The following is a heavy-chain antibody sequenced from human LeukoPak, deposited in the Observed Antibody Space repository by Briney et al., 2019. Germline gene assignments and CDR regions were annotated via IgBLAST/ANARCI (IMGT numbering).Heavy chain of an antibody. CDR1: GGSISSSSYY. Sequence: PSETLSLTCTVPGGSISSSSYYWGWIRQPPGRGPEWIGIIYYNGGTYYSPSLTSRVTISVDTSKNQFSLKLSSVTAADTAVYYCARHHDTNGFSPFGPWGQGTLVTVSS. CDR3: ARHHDTNGFSPFGP. CDR2: IYYNGGT. D-gene: IGHD2-8*01. J-gene: IGHJ5*02. V-gene: IGHV4-39*01.